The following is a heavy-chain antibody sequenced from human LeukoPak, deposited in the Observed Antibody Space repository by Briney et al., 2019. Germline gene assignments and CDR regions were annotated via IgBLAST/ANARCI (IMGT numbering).Heavy chain of an antibody. V-gene: IGHV3-11*04. CDR2: ISSSGSTI. J-gene: IGHJ4*02. D-gene: IGHD3-10*01. CDR3: ARGMVRGLPYYFDY. Sequence: GGSLRLSCAASGFTFSDYYMSWIRQAPGKGLEWVSYISSSGSTIYCADSVKGRFTISRDNAKNSLYLQMNSLRAEDTAVYYCARGMVRGLPYYFDYWGQGTLVTVSS. CDR1: GFTFSDYY.